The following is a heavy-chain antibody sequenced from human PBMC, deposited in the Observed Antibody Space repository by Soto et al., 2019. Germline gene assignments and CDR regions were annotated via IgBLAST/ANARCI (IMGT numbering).Heavy chain of an antibody. CDR2: VSIGGST. Sequence: GGSLRLSCAASGFTFSSYAMGWVRQGPGKGLEWVAVVSIGGSTHYADSVRGRFTISRDNSKNTLSLQMNSLTAEDTAVYFCAKRRGAGGHFDYWGQGALVTVSS. V-gene: IGHV3-23*01. CDR3: AKRRGAGGHFDY. CDR1: GFTFSSYA. D-gene: IGHD2-15*01. J-gene: IGHJ4*02.